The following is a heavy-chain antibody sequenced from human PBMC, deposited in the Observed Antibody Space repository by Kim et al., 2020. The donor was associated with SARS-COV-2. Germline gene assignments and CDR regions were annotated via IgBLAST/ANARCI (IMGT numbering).Heavy chain of an antibody. D-gene: IGHD3-10*01. Sequence: RVTISVDTSKNQFSLKLSSVTAADTAVYYCARDTPLLWFGELTPALRLDPWGQGTLVTVSS. CDR3: ARDTPLLWFGELTPALRLDP. J-gene: IGHJ5*02. V-gene: IGHV4-31*02.